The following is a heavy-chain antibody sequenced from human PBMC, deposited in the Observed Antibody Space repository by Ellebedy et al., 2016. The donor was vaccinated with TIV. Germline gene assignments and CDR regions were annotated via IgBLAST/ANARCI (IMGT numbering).Heavy chain of an antibody. J-gene: IGHJ4*02. CDR1: GFAFSSYA. D-gene: IGHD6-19*01. V-gene: IGHV3-23*01. Sequence: GESLKISCAASGFAFSSYAMSWVRQAPGKGLEWVSAITGSGDGTFYADSVNGRFTISRDNSKNTLYLQMNSLRAEDTAVYYCAKEAAVVGMGYLDSWGQGNLVTVSS. CDR3: AKEAAVVGMGYLDS. CDR2: ITGSGDGT.